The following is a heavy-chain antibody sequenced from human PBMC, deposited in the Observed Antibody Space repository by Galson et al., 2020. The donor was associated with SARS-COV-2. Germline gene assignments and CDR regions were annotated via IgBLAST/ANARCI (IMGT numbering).Heavy chain of an antibody. CDR1: GFTFSNAW. V-gene: IGHV3-15*01. J-gene: IGHJ3*02. CDR2: IKSKTDGGTT. CDR3: TTGGGDLAHFAFDI. D-gene: IGHD3-16*01. Sequence: GGSLRLSCAASGFTFSNAWMSWVRQAPGKGLEWVGRIKSKTDGGTTDYAAPVKGRFTISRDDSKNTLYLQMNSLKTEDTAVYYCTTGGGDLAHFAFDIWGQGTMVTVSS.